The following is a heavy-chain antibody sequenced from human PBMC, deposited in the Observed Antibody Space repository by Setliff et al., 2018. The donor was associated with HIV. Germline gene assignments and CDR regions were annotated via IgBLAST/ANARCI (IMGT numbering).Heavy chain of an antibody. CDR2: IIPIFGTA. CDR3: ARGYCSGGSCYGTYYYYGMDV. CDR1: GGTFSSYA. V-gene: IGHV1-69*05. J-gene: IGHJ6*02. D-gene: IGHD2-15*01. Sequence: SVKVSCKASGGTFSSYAISWVRQAPGQGLEWMGGIIPIFGTANYAQKVQGRVTITTDESTSTAYMELSSLRSEDTAVYYCARGYCSGGSCYGTYYYYGMDVWGQGTTVTVSS.